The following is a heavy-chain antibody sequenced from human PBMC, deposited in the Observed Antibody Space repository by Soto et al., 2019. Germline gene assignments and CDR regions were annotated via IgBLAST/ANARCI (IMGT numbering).Heavy chain of an antibody. CDR2: INPNSGGT. Sequence: SEKVSIKASGYTFTGYYMHWVRQAPGQGHEWMGWINPNSGGTNNAQKFQCRVTMTRPTSMSTAYLKLSRLRSDDPAVSYCAREECSSTCCYPLNHYRVNVCGQATTDTFTS. D-gene: IGHD2-2*01. CDR3: AREECSSTCCYPLNHYRVNV. CDR1: GYTFTGYY. J-gene: IGHJ6*02. V-gene: IGHV1-2*02.